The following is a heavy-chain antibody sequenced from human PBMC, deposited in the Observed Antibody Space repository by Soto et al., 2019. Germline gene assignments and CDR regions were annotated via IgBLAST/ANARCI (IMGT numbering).Heavy chain of an antibody. Sequence: AGGSLRLSCAVSGFIFSRYSMNWVRQAPGKGLEWVSSIGTSGSYIYDTDSVKGRFTISRDNTKGSLYLQMNSLRAEDTAIYYCARGSAFIGLDYWGQGTPVTVS. CDR1: GFIFSRYS. CDR2: IGTSGSYI. J-gene: IGHJ4*02. D-gene: IGHD1-26*01. CDR3: ARGSAFIGLDY. V-gene: IGHV3-21*01.